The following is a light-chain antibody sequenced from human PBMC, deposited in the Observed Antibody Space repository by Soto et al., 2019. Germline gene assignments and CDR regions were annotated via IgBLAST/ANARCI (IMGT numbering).Light chain of an antibody. Sequence: DIQMTQSPSTLSGSVGDRVTITCRASQTISSWLAWYQQKPGKAPKLLIYKASTLKSGVPSRFSGSGSGTEFTLTISSLQPDDFATYYCQQYRKTFGQGTKV. CDR1: QTISSW. CDR3: QQYRKT. V-gene: IGKV1-5*03. CDR2: KAS. J-gene: IGKJ1*01.